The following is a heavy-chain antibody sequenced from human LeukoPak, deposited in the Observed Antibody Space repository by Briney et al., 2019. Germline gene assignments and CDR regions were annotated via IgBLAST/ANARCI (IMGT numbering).Heavy chain of an antibody. CDR2: IYYSGNT. D-gene: IGHD3-9*01. J-gene: IGHJ4*02. V-gene: IGHV4-59*13. Sequence: SETLSLTCTVSVGAIRNYYWSWIRQPPGKGLEWIGYIYYSGNTNYNPSLKSRVTISVDTAKNQFSLTLSSVTAADTAVYYSARTYYDILTGLYYFDYWGQGSLVTVSS. CDR3: ARTYYDILTGLYYFDY. CDR1: VGAIRNYY.